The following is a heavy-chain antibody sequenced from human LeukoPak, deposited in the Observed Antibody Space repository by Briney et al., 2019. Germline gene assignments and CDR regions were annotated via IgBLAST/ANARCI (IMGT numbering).Heavy chain of an antibody. CDR3: ARYRAIAAAGTRSPYYYYYGMDV. D-gene: IGHD6-13*01. J-gene: IGHJ6*04. CDR2: IYYSGSP. V-gene: IGHV4-59*01. Sequence: SETLSLTWTVSGGSISSYFWSWIRQPPGKGLGWIGYIYYSGSPNYNPSLKSRVTISVNTSKNQFSLKLSSVTAADTAVYYCARYRAIAAAGTRSPYYYYYGMDVWGKGTTVTVSS. CDR1: GGSISSYF.